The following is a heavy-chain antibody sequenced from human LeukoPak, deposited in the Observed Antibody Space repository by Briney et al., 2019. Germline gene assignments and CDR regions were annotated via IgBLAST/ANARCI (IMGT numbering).Heavy chain of an antibody. V-gene: IGHV4-59*12. CDR1: GGSISSYY. CDR3: ARGGVAVAGTVDY. D-gene: IGHD6-19*01. Sequence: SETLSLTCTVSGGSISSYYWSWIRQPPGKGLEWIGYIYYSGSTNYNPSLKSRVTISVDTSKNQFSLKLSSVTAADTAVYYCARGGVAVAGTVDYWGQGTLVTVSS. CDR2: IYYSGST. J-gene: IGHJ4*02.